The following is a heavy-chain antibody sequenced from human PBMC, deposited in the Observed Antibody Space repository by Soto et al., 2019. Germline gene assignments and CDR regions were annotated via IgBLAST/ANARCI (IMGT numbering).Heavy chain of an antibody. CDR3: AREIVVVVAATGGFDY. J-gene: IGHJ4*02. D-gene: IGHD2-15*01. CDR2: IWYDGSNK. Sequence: QVQLVESGGGVVQPGRSLRLSCVASGFTFSSYGMHWVRQAPGKGLEWVAVIWYDGSNKYYVDSVRGRFTISRDNSKNTLYLQMNSLRAEDTAVYYCAREIVVVVAATGGFDYWDQGTLVTVSS. V-gene: IGHV3-33*01. CDR1: GFTFSSYG.